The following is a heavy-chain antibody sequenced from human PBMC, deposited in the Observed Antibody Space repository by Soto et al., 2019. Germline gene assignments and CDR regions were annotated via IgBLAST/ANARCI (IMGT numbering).Heavy chain of an antibody. D-gene: IGHD4-17*01. J-gene: IGHJ4*02. CDR1: GFTFSSYA. Sequence: GGSLRLSCAASGFTFSSYAMSWVRQAPGKGLEWVSAISGSGGSTYYADSEKGRFTISRDKSKNTLYLQMKSLRAEDTAVYYCAKDWTYTVRNFDYWGQGTLVTVTS. CDR2: ISGSGGST. V-gene: IGHV3-23*01. CDR3: AKDWTYTVRNFDY.